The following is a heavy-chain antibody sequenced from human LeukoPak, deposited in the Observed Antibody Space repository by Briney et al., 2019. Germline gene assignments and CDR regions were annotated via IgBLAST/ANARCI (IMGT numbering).Heavy chain of an antibody. D-gene: IGHD1-1*01. CDR3: ARVGPSRVHRSTYWNY. J-gene: IGHJ4*02. V-gene: IGHV3-7*01. CDR2: IKQDGSEK. CDR1: GFTFSSYW. Sequence: GGSLRLSCAASGFTFSSYWMSWVRQAPGKGLEWVANIKQDGSEKYYVDSVKGRFTISRDNAKNSLYLQMNSLRAEDTAVYYCARVGPSRVHRSTYWNYWGQGTLVTVSS.